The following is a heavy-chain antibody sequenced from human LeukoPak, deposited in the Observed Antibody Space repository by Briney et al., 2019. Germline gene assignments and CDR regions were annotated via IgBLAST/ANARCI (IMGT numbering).Heavy chain of an antibody. CDR1: GGSISSGGYS. J-gene: IGHJ4*02. CDR2: IYYSGST. CDR3: ARADDYGDYVDY. D-gene: IGHD4-17*01. Sequence: SETLSLTCAVSGGSISSGGYSWSWIRQHPGKGLEWIGYIYYSGSTYYNPSLKSRVTISVDTSKNQFSLKLSSVTAADTAVYYCARADDYGDYVDYWGQGTLVTVSS. V-gene: IGHV4-31*11.